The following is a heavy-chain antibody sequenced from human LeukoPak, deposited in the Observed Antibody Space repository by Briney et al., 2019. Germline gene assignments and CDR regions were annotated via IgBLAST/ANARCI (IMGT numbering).Heavy chain of an antibody. CDR1: GFTVSSNY. V-gene: IGHV3-23*01. D-gene: IGHD1-14*01. CDR2: ISGSGGST. Sequence: GGSLRLSCAASGFTVSSNYMSWVRQAPGKGLEWVSAISGSGGSTYYADSVKGRFTISRDNSKNTLYLQMNSLRAEDTAVYYCAKDVSVGTFDYWGQGTLVTVSS. J-gene: IGHJ4*02. CDR3: AKDVSVGTFDY.